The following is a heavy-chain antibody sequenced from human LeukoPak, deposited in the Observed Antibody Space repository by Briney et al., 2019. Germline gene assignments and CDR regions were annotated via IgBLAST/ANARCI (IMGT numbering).Heavy chain of an antibody. Sequence: GGSLRLSCAASGFTFSSSAMNWVRQAPGKGLEWVANIKEDGSEKYYVDSVKGRFTISRDNARNSLFLQMNSLRAEDTAVYYCAKGVDVWGKGTTVTVSS. V-gene: IGHV3-7*01. CDR3: AKGVDV. J-gene: IGHJ6*04. CDR2: IKEDGSEK. CDR1: GFTFSSSA.